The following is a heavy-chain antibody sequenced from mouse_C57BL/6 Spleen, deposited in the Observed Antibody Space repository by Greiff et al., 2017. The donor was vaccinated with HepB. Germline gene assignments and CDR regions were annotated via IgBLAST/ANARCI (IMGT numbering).Heavy chain of an antibody. Sequence: EVKVVESGEGLVKPGGSLKLSCAASGFTFSSYAMSWVRQTPEKRLEWVAYISSGGDYIYYADTVKGRFTISRDNTRNTLYLQMSSLKSEDTAMYYCTIHESLAWFAYWGQGTLVTVSA. CDR3: TIHESLAWFAY. D-gene: IGHD1-2*01. V-gene: IGHV5-9-1*02. CDR2: ISSGGDYI. J-gene: IGHJ3*01. CDR1: GFTFSSYA.